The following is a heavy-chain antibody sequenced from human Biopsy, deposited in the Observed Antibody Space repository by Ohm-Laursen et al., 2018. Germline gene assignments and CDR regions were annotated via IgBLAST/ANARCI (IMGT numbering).Heavy chain of an antibody. CDR1: GGTFSNYG. Sequence: GASVKVSCKSPGGTFSNYGVNWVRQAPGQGLEWLGGNIPILGTGNYAQKFQDRVTVAADKSTSTATMELRSLRSDDTAVYYCATKLTGYFHHWGQGTLVIVPS. CDR3: ATKLTGYFHH. CDR2: NIPILGTG. J-gene: IGHJ1*01. V-gene: IGHV1-69*06. D-gene: IGHD3-9*01.